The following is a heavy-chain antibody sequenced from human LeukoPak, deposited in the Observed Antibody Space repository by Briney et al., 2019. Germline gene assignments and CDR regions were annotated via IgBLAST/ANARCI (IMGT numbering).Heavy chain of an antibody. J-gene: IGHJ3*02. V-gene: IGHV3-30*02. D-gene: IGHD2-15*01. CDR3: AKTGYCSGGSCYSLDAFDI. Sequence: GGSLRLSCAASGFTFSSYGMHWVRQAPGKGLEWVAFIRYDGSNKYYADFVKGRFTISRDNSKNTLYLQMNSLRAEDTAVYYCAKTGYCSGGSCYSLDAFDIWGQGTMVTVSS. CDR2: IRYDGSNK. CDR1: GFTFSSYG.